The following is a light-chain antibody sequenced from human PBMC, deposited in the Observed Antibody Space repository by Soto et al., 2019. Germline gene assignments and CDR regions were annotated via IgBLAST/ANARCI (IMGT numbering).Light chain of an antibody. V-gene: IGKV3-20*01. J-gene: IGKJ2*01. Sequence: EVVLTQSPGTLSLSPGERATLSCRASQTVTSSFIAWYQQRPDQAPRLLIYGASSRALGTPDRVSGSGSGTAFTLTISRLAPEDFSGYYCQPYGVPLPYTFGHGTRLDLK. CDR2: GAS. CDR1: QTVTSSF. CDR3: QPYGVPLPYT.